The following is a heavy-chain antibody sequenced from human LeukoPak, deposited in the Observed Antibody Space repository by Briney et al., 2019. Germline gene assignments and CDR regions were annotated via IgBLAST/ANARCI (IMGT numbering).Heavy chain of an antibody. J-gene: IGHJ6*03. D-gene: IGHD3-16*02. CDR2: IYYSGST. V-gene: IGHV4-59*01. CDR1: GGSISSYY. CDR3: ARGPYDYVWGSYRYYYYYMDV. Sequence: SETLSLTCTVSGGSISSYYWSWIRQPPGKGLEWIGYIYYSGSTNYNPSLKSRVTISVDTSKNQFSLKLSSVTAADTAVYYCARGPYDYVWGSYRYYYYYMDVWGKGTTVTVSS.